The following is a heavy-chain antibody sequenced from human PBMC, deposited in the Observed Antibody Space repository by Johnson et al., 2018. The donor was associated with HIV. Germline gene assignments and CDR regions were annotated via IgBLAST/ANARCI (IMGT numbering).Heavy chain of an antibody. J-gene: IGHJ3*02. CDR3: VRVAYYYDSSGYSAFDI. CDR1: GFTFDDYG. V-gene: IGHV3-20*04. Sequence: VQLVESGGGVVRPGGSLRLSCAASGFTFDDYGMTWVRQVPGKGLEWVSGINWNGGSTGYADSVKGRSTISRDNAKNALYLQMNSLRAEDTALYYCVRVAYYYDSSGYSAFDIWGQGTMVTVSS. CDR2: INWNGGST. D-gene: IGHD3-22*01.